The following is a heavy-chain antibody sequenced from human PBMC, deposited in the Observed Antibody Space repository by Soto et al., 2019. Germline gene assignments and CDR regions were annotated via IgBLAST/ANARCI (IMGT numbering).Heavy chain of an antibody. V-gene: IGHV3-30*18. CDR2: ISYDGSNK. D-gene: IGHD3-16*02. J-gene: IGHJ4*02. CDR3: ANDPGDFSVNYYFDY. Sequence: GGSLTLSCAASGFTFSSNYMSWIRQAPLKGLEWVSDISYDGSNKYYPDSVKGLFTISRDNTKNSLYMQMNSLRAEDTAVYYCANDPGDFSVNYYFDYWGQGTLVTVSS. CDR1: GFTFSSNY.